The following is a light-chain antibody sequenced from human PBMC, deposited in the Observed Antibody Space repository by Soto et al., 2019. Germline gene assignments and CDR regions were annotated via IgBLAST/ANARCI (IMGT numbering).Light chain of an antibody. V-gene: IGKV1-5*01. CDR3: QQSHMSPLT. CDR1: QSISST. Sequence: DIQMTQSPPTLSAAPGDRVTFTFRASQSISSTVAWFQHKPGKAPRLLISAASTVAVGIPARFSGSGYGTEFTLTISPLQSEDSATYHCQQSHMSPLTFGGGTKVDIK. J-gene: IGKJ4*01. CDR2: AAS.